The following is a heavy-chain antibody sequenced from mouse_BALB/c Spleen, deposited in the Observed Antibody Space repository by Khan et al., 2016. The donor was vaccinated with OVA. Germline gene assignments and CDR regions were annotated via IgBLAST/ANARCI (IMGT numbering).Heavy chain of an antibody. CDR1: GYSITSDYS. Sequence: VQLKQSGPGLVKPSQSLSLTCTVTGYSITSDYSWNWIRQFPGNKLEWMGYIKYSGGTSYLPSLKSRISITRDTSKNQFFLQLNSVTTEDSATYYCARWFTYWGQGTLVTVS. V-gene: IGHV3-2*02. CDR2: IKYSGGT. J-gene: IGHJ3*01. CDR3: ARWFTY.